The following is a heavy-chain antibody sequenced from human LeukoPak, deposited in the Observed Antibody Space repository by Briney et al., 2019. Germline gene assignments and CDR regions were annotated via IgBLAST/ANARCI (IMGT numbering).Heavy chain of an antibody. CDR3: ASYYASGVPAYDYFGMDV. J-gene: IGHJ6*04. D-gene: IGHD3-10*01. V-gene: IGHV4-38-2*01. Sequence: SETLSLTCAVSGYSISSGYYWGWIQQPPGKGLEWIGSMYHNRGTYYNPSLKSRVTISMDTSKNQFSLRLSSVTAADTAVYYCASYYASGVPAYDYFGMDVWGKGTTVTVSS. CDR2: MYHNRGT. CDR1: GYSISSGYY.